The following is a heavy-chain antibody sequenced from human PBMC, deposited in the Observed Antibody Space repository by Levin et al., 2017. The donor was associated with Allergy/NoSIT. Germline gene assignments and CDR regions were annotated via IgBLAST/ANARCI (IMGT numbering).Heavy chain of an antibody. D-gene: IGHD6-13*01. V-gene: IGHV3-30*18. CDR1: GFTFSSYG. Sequence: GGSLRLSCAASGFTFSSYGMHWVRQAPGKGLEWVAVISYDGSNKYYADSVKGRFTISRDNSKNTLYLQMNSLRAEDTAVYYCAKDVWGIAAAGTTTPSWGQGTLVTVSS. CDR2: ISYDGSNK. CDR3: AKDVWGIAAAGTTTPS. J-gene: IGHJ5*02.